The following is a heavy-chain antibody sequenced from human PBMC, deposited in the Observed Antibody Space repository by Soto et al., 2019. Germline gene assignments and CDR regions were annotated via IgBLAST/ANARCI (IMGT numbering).Heavy chain of an antibody. CDR1: GDTFNFYS. CDR3: ATSYGSGYRAFDY. V-gene: IGHV1-69*10. D-gene: IGHD3-10*01. J-gene: IGHJ4*01. CDR2: VNPILSLS. Sequence: EASVKVSCKASGDTFNFYSINWVRQAPGLGLEWLGRVNPILSLSNYAQRFQGRVTMTADKSTSTAYMILNSLKSEDTAIYYCATSYGSGYRAFDYWG.